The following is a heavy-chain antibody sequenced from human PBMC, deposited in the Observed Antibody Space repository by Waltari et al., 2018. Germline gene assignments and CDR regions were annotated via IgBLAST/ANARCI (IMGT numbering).Heavy chain of an antibody. Sequence: QVQLQESGPGLVKPSQTLSLTCSVSGGSILSETYYWSWIRQPVEKGLEWIGRIYSSGSTNYSPSFRGRVSISVDRSKRQFALTLTSVTAADTAAYYCTTSSYCGTTTCYQYYGMDVWGQGTTVTVSS. J-gene: IGHJ6*02. V-gene: IGHV4-61*02. D-gene: IGHD2-2*01. CDR2: IYSSGST. CDR3: TTSSYCGTTTCYQYYGMDV. CDR1: GGSILSETYY.